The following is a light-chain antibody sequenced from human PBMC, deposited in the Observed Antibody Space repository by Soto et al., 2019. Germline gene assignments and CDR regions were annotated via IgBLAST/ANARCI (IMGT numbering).Light chain of an antibody. CDR2: EVT. Sequence: QSVLTQPPSASGFPGQSVTISCTGTSSDVGYYDYVSWYQQHPGKAPKLVIYEVTKRPSGVPDRVSASKSGNTASLTVSGLRAEDEADYYCSSYAGRNNLVFGSGTKVTVL. V-gene: IGLV2-8*01. CDR3: SSYAGRNNLV. J-gene: IGLJ1*01. CDR1: SSDVGYYDY.